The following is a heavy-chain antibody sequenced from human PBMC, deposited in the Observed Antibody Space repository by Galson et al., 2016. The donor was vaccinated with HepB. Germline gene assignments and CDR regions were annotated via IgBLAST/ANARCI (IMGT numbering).Heavy chain of an antibody. J-gene: IGHJ6*02. CDR3: ARDHRLVVGATEGEYSYYYGMDG. CDR2: IKQDGSEK. Sequence: SLRLSCAASGLTFSSYRMSWVRQAPGKGLEWVANIKQDGSEKYYVDSVKGRFTITRDKAKNPLYLKMNRLRAEDKAVYYCARDHRLVVGATEGEYSYYYGMDGWGQGTTVTVSS. D-gene: IGHD1-26*01. V-gene: IGHV3-7*03. CDR1: GLTFSSYR.